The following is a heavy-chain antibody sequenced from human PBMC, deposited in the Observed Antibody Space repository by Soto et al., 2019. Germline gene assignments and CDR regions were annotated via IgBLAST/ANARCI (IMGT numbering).Heavy chain of an antibody. D-gene: IGHD3-10*01. CDR3: ARDPPGIRKAYDI. CDR2: INEDGSQK. CDR1: GFAFYANS. Sequence: EVQLVESGGGLVQPGGSLRLSCAGSGFAFYANSMSWVRQAPGKGLEWVANINEDGSQKYYVGSVRGRFTISRDNANNALYLQMNSMRVEDTGVYYCARDPPGIRKAYDIWGQGTMVTVSS. J-gene: IGHJ3*02. V-gene: IGHV3-7*01.